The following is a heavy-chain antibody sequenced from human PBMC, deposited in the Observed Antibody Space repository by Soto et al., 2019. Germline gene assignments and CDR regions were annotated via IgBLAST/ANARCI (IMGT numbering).Heavy chain of an antibody. J-gene: IGHJ4*02. CDR1: GYTFTSYG. Sequence: ASVKVSCKASGYTFTSYGISWVRQAPGQGLEWMGWISAYNGNTNYAQKLQGRVTMTTDTSTSTAYMELRSLRSDDTAVYYCARDRGIAVAGTLWDYWGQGTLVTVSS. D-gene: IGHD6-19*01. CDR2: ISAYNGNT. CDR3: ARDRGIAVAGTLWDY. V-gene: IGHV1-18*01.